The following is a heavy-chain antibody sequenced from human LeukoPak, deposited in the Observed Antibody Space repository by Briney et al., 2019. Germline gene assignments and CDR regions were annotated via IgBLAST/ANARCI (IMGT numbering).Heavy chain of an antibody. CDR2: ISWNSGSI. J-gene: IGHJ4*02. Sequence: GGSLRLSCAASGFTFDDYAMHWVRQAPGKGLEWVSGISWNSGSIGYADSVKGRFTISRDNAKNSLYLQMNSLIAEDTAVYYCAKGGRSYYGLFDYWGQGTLVTVSS. CDR1: GFTFDDYA. V-gene: IGHV3-9*01. D-gene: IGHD3-10*01. CDR3: AKGGRSYYGLFDY.